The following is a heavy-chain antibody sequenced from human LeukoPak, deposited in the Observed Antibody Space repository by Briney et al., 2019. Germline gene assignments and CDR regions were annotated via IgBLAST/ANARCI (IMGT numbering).Heavy chain of an antibody. CDR2: ISRASESI. J-gene: IGHJ4*02. Sequence: GGSLRLSCAASGFTFNTYSMTWVRQAPGKGLEWVSIISRASESIFYADSVKGRFTISRDNAKNSLYLQMNSLRAEDTAVYYCARAHNWKYGSFDFWGQGTLVTVSS. CDR3: ARAHNWKYGSFDF. D-gene: IGHD1-7*01. V-gene: IGHV3-21*01. CDR1: GFTFNTYS.